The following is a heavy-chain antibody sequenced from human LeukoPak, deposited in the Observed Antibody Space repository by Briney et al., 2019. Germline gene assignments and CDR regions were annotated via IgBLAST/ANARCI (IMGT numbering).Heavy chain of an antibody. CDR2: MYYSGSA. D-gene: IGHD5-18*01. CDR3: ARVTRRQAESDY. V-gene: IGHV4-59*08. Sequence: PSETLSLTCTVSGDSISSYYWSWIRLPPGKGLEWIGYMYYSGSANYNPSLKSRVTMAVDTSKNQFSLKLSSVTAADSAVYYCARVTRRQAESDYWGQGTLVTVSS. CDR1: GDSISSYY. J-gene: IGHJ4*02.